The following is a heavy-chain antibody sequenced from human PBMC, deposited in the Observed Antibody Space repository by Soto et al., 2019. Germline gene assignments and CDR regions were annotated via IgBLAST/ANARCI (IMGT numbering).Heavy chain of an antibody. V-gene: IGHV1-18*04. CDR1: GYTFTGYG. J-gene: IGHJ4*02. CDR3: ARLVVYPLWSQLDY. CDR2: ISAYNGNT. D-gene: IGHD3-10*01. Sequence: ASVKVSCKASGYTFTGYGISWVRQAPGQGLEWMGWISAYNGNTNYAQKLQGRVTMTTDTSTSTAYMELRSLRSDDTAVYYCARLVVYPLWSQLDYWGQGTLVTVSS.